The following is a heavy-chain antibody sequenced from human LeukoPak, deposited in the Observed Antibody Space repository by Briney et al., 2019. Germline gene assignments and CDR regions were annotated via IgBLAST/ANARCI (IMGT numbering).Heavy chain of an antibody. J-gene: IGHJ4*02. V-gene: IGHV3-43*02. CDR1: GFTFDDYA. CDR2: ITGDGGRT. CDR3: AKDRDTSGYTH. Sequence: GGSLRLSCAASGFTFDDYAMHWVRKAPGNGLEWVSFITGDGGRTYYADSVKGRFTIPRDNSKKSLYLQMSRLRTEDTALYFCAKDRDTSGYTHWGQGTLVSVSS. D-gene: IGHD3-22*01.